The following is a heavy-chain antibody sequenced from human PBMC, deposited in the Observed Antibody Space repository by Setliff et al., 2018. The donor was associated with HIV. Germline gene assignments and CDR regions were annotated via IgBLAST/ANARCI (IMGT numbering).Heavy chain of an antibody. CDR3: ARGFCSGGFCHPNFYHYMDV. Sequence: SETLSLTCAVSGYSISDGYYWGWIRQPPGKGPEWIGSIHHSGSAHFNPSLKSRVAMSVDTSENQFSLTLSSVTAADTAVYYCARGFCSGGFCHPNFYHYMDVWGKGTTVTVSS. J-gene: IGHJ6*03. V-gene: IGHV4-38-2*01. CDR2: IHHSGSA. D-gene: IGHD2-15*01. CDR1: GYSISDGYY.